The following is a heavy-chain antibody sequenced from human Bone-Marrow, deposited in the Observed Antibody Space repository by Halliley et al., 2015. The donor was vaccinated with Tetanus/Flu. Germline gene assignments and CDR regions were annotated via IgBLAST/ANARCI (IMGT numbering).Heavy chain of an antibody. D-gene: IGHD6-13*01. CDR3: ARRYISSWYAWFDP. CDR2: IEYRVDT. J-gene: IGHJ5*02. Sequence: QWIGNIEYRVDTSYNPSLKGRVSISVDTSKNQFFLTLTSVTSADTAIYFCARRYISSWYAWFDPWGPGTRVTVSS. V-gene: IGHV4-39*01.